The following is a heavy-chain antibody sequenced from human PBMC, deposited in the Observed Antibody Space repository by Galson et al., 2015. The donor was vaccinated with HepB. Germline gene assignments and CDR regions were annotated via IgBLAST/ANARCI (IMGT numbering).Heavy chain of an antibody. CDR2: ISSSSSYI. Sequence: SLRLSCAASGFTFSSYSMNWVRQAPGKGLEWVSSISSSSSYIYYADSVKGRFTISRDNAKNSLYLQMNSLRAEDTAVYYCASVRRDGYNTYYFDYWGQGTLVTVSS. CDR1: GFTFSSYS. D-gene: IGHD5-24*01. V-gene: IGHV3-21*01. J-gene: IGHJ4*02. CDR3: ASVRRDGYNTYYFDY.